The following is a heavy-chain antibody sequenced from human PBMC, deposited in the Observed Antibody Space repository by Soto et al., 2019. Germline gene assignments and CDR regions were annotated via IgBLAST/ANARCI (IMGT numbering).Heavy chain of an antibody. CDR3: ATVYSYGYHFDS. CDR2: ISSSGNTI. J-gene: IGHJ4*02. V-gene: IGHV3-48*03. Sequence: GGSLRLAGTGSGFTFRSHEMNWVRQAPGKGLEWVLYISSSGNTIYYADSVKGRFTSSRDNAKNSMYLQMNSLRAEDTAVYYCATVYSYGYHFDSWGQGTLVTVSS. D-gene: IGHD5-18*01. CDR1: GFTFRSHE.